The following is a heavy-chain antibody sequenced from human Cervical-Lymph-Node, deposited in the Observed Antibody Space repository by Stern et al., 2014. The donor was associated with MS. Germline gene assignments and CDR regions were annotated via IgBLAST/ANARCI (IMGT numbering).Heavy chain of an antibody. V-gene: IGHV2-70*01. D-gene: IGHD1-26*01. Sequence: QITLKESGPALVKPTQTLTLTCTFSGFSLSTSGMCVSWIRQPPGKALEWLALIDWDDDKYYSTSLKTRLTISKETSKNTVVLTMTNMDPVDTATYDCARTLVGATTDDAFDIWGQGTMVTVSS. CDR1: GFSLSTSGMC. CDR3: ARTLVGATTDDAFDI. CDR2: IDWDDDK. J-gene: IGHJ3*02.